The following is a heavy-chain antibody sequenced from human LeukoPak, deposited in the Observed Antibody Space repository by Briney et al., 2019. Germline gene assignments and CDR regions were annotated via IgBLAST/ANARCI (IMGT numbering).Heavy chain of an antibody. CDR2: ISYDGSNK. CDR3: AKLRSGRYLN. V-gene: IGHV3-30-3*02. Sequence: GRSLRLSCAASGFTFSSYAMHWVRQAPGKGLEWVAVISYDGSNKYYADSVKGRFTISRDNSKNTLYLQMNSLRAEDAAVYYCAKLRSGRYLNWGQGTLVTVSS. D-gene: IGHD6-19*01. J-gene: IGHJ4*02. CDR1: GFTFSSYA.